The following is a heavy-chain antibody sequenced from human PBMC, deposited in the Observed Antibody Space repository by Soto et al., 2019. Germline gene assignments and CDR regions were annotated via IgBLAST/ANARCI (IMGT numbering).Heavy chain of an antibody. CDR1: GYTFTSYD. CDR2: MNPNSGNT. V-gene: IGHV1-8*01. Sequence: QVQLVQSGAEVKKPGASVKVSCKASGYTFTSYDINWVRQATGQGLEWMGWMNPNSGNTGYAQKFQGRVTMTRNTSISTADRELSSLGSEDTAGYYCASLRYDSSGYYLYGMDVWGQGTTVTVSS. D-gene: IGHD3-22*01. J-gene: IGHJ6*02. CDR3: ASLRYDSSGYYLYGMDV.